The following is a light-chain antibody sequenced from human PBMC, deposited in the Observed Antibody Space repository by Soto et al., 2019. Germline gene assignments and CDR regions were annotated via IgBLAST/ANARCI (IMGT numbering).Light chain of an antibody. J-gene: IGLJ2*01. V-gene: IGLV1-40*01. CDR3: QSYDSSLSGSKV. Sequence: QSVLTQPPSVSGAPGQRVTISCTGGSSNIGTGYDVHWYQQLPGTAPKLLIYRNSNRPSGVPDRFSGSKSGTSASLAITGLLAEDEADYYCQSYDSSLSGSKVFGGGTKVTVL. CDR2: RNS. CDR1: SSNIGTGYD.